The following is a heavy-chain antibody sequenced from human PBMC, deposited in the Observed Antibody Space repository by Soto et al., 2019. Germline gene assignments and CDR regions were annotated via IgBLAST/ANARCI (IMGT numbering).Heavy chain of an antibody. CDR1: GFTFSAFS. V-gene: IGHV3-48*01. CDR3: ARGSPLDH. J-gene: IGHJ4*02. CDR2: ISSSSSTI. Sequence: EVQLVESGGGLVQPGGSLRLSCAASGFTFSAFSMNWVRQAPGKGLAWVSYISSSSSTIYYADSVKGRFTISRDNAENSLHLQVNSLRAEDTAVYYCARGSPLDHWGQGTPVTVSS.